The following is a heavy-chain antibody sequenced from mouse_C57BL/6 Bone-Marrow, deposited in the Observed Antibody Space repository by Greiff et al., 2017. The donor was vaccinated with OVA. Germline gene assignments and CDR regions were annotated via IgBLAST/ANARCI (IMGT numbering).Heavy chain of an antibody. D-gene: IGHD2-3*01. Sequence: QVQLKESGPGLVAPSQSLSITCTVSGFSLTSYGVHWVRQPPGTGLEWLVVIWSDGSTTYNSALKSRLSISKDNSKSQVFLKMNSLQTDDTAMYYCARHHDGYYVSYAMDYWGQGTSVTVSS. CDR2: IWSDGST. CDR3: ARHHDGYYVSYAMDY. J-gene: IGHJ4*01. CDR1: GFSLTSYG. V-gene: IGHV2-6-1*01.